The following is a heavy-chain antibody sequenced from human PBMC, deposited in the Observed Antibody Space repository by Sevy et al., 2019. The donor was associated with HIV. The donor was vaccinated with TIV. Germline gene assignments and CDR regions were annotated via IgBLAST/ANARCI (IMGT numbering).Heavy chain of an antibody. CDR1: GGSISSSSYY. CDR2: IYYSGST. CDR3: ARQGLVRDYDFWSGYYRRWFYP. Sequence: SETLSITCTVSGGSISSSSYYWGWIRQPPGKGLEWIGSIYYSGSTYYNPSLKSRVTISVDTSKNQFSLKLSSVTAADTAVYYCARQGLVRDYDFWSGYYRRWFYPWGQGTLVTVSS. D-gene: IGHD3-3*01. V-gene: IGHV4-39*01. J-gene: IGHJ5*02.